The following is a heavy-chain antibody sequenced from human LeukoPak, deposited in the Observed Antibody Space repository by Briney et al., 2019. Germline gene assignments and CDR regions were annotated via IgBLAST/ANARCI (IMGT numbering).Heavy chain of an antibody. V-gene: IGHV3-23*01. CDR1: GFIFTNYA. Sequence: GGSPRLSCAASGFIFTNYAVSWVRQAPGKGLEWVSGISGSGDGIYYADSVKGRFTISRDNSKNTLYLQMNSLRAEDTAVYYCARDMGDRYFDYWGQGTLVTVSS. CDR3: ARDMGDRYFDY. D-gene: IGHD2-21*01. CDR2: ISGSGDGI. J-gene: IGHJ4*02.